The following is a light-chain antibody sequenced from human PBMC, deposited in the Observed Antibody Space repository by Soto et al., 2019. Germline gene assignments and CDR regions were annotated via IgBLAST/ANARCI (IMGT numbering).Light chain of an antibody. J-gene: IGKJ2*01. CDR2: CAS. CDR3: NKYGYGRDT. CDR1: QSVTSDF. Sequence: EIVLTQSPGSLSLSPGDRATLSCRASQSVTSDFLAWYQHKPGQAPRLLIYCASSRATGIPDRFTGSGSGIDFTLTISRLEVEDFALYYCNKYGYGRDTFGQGTKLEIQ. V-gene: IGKV3-20*01.